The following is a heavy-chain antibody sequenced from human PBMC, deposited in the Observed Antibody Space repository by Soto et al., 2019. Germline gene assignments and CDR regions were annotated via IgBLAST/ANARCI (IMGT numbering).Heavy chain of an antibody. J-gene: IGHJ6*02. CDR3: ARVNYYGSGGYQRGEYYYGMDV. V-gene: IGHV4-59*01. Sequence: SEALSLTCTVSGGSISSYFWSWIRQPPGKGLEWIGYIFYSENTNYSPSLKSRVTISVDTSKNQLSLKLSSVTAADTAVYYCARVNYYGSGGYQRGEYYYGMDVWGQGTTVTVSS. D-gene: IGHD3-10*01. CDR1: GGSISSYF. CDR2: IFYSENT.